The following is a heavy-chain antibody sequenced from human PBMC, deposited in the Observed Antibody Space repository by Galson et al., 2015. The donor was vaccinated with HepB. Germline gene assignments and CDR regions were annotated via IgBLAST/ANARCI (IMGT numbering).Heavy chain of an antibody. Sequence: SLRLSCAASGFTFSGSATHWVRQASGKGLEWVGRIRSKANSYATAYAASVKGRFTISRDDSKNTAYLQMNSLKTEDTAVYYCTRHLDPDYWGQGTLVTVSS. CDR1: GFTFSGSA. CDR2: IRSKANSYAT. J-gene: IGHJ4*02. V-gene: IGHV3-73*01. D-gene: IGHD1-1*01. CDR3: TRHLDPDY.